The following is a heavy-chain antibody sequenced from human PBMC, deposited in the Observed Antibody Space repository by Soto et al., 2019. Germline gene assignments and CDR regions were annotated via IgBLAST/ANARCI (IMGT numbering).Heavy chain of an antibody. CDR3: ARENREIVEVPAASHPYYSGMDV. CDR1: GFTFSSYS. D-gene: IGHD2-2*01. J-gene: IGHJ6*02. CDR2: ISSSSSTI. V-gene: IGHV3-48*02. Sequence: EVQLVESGGGLVQPGGSLRLSCAASGFTFSSYSMNWVRQAPGKGLEWVSDISSSSSTIYYADSVKGRFTIYRDNAKNPLYLQMNSPRDEETAVYYCARENREIVEVPAASHPYYSGMDVWGQGTTVTVSS.